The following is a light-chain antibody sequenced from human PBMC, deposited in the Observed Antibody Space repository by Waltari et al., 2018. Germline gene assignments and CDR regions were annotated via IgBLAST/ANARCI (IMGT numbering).Light chain of an antibody. CDR3: QHGYGSPLYS. V-gene: IGKV1-39*01. CDR1: QNVNNY. Sequence: DIQMTQSPSSLSASVGDRVTITCRASQNVNNYLNWYQQKPGKAPQLLIYKSSTLQSGVPSRFSGSGSGTDYTLTITSLQSEDVASYYCQHGYGSPLYSFGQGTKVEIK. CDR2: KSS. J-gene: IGKJ2*03.